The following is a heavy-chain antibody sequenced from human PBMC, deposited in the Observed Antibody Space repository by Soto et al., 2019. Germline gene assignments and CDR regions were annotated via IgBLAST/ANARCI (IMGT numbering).Heavy chain of an antibody. J-gene: IGHJ5*02. Sequence: EVQLLESGGGLVQPGGSLRLSCAASGFTFSSYAMSWVRQAPGKGLEWVSAISGSGGSTYYADSVKGRFTISRDNSKNTLYLQMNSLRSEDTAVYYCAKDLTYYDILTGSCGFDPWGKGTLVTVSS. D-gene: IGHD3-9*01. CDR3: AKDLTYYDILTGSCGFDP. CDR1: GFTFSSYA. V-gene: IGHV3-23*01. CDR2: ISGSGGST.